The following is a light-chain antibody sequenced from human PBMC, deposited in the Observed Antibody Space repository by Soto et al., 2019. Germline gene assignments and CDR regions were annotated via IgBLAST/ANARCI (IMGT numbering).Light chain of an antibody. CDR1: SGDFGGYNY. Sequence: QSVLTQPSSVSGSAGQSITISCTGASGDFGGYNYVSWYQQHPGKAPQLLIYGVTNRPSGVSNRFSGSKSGNTASLTISGLQADDEAEYYWNSYTNSNTLPVFGTGTKVTVL. CDR3: NSYTNSNTLPV. J-gene: IGLJ1*01. CDR2: GVT. V-gene: IGLV2-14*03.